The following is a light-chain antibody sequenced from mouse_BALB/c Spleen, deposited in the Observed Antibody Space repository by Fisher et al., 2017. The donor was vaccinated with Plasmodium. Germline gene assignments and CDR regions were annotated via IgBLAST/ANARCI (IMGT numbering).Light chain of an antibody. CDR3: SQSTHLPLT. CDR2: KVS. J-gene: IGKJ5*01. CDR1: QSLVHSYGRTY. V-gene: IGKV1-110*01. Sequence: DIVLTQSPLSLPVSLGDQASISCRSSQSLVHSYGRTYLHWYLQKPGQSPKLLIYKVSNRFSGVPDRFSGSGSGTDFTLKISRVEAEGLGVYFCSQSTHLPLTFGAGTKLELK.